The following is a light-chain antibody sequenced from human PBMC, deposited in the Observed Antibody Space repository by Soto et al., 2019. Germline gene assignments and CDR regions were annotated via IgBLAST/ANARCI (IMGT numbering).Light chain of an antibody. J-gene: IGKJ5*01. CDR2: AAS. V-gene: IGKV1-39*01. CDR3: QQSYSTPIT. CDR1: QIISSY. Sequence: DIQMTQSPSSLSASVGDRVTITCRASQIISSYLNWYQQKPGKAPKFLIYAASTLQSGVPSRFSGSGSGTEYTLTISSLQPEDFATYYCQQSYSTPITFGQGTRLEI.